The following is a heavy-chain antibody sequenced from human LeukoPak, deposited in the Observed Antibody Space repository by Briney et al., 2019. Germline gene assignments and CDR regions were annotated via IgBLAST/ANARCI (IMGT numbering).Heavy chain of an antibody. D-gene: IGHD1-20*01. CDR3: ASVDYNWNYFHF. J-gene: IGHJ4*02. CDR2: IFYSGNT. CDR1: GGSISGSSYF. V-gene: IGHV4-39*01. Sequence: SETLSLTCTVSGGSISGSSYFWGWVRQPPGKGLEWIGSIFYSGNTYYSPSLKGRVTISVDTSKNQFTLKLSSVTAADTAVYYCASVDYNWNYFHFWGQGTLVTVSS.